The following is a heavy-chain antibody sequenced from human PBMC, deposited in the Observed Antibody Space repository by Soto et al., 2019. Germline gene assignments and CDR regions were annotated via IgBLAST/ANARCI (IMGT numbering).Heavy chain of an antibody. Sequence: GASVKVSCKASGGTFSSYAISWVRQAPGQGLEWMGGIIPIFGTANYAQKFQGRVTITADESTSTAYMELSSRRSEDTAVYYCARQIASVVVITTGLGWFDPWGQRTLVTVSS. CDR3: ARQIASVVVITTGLGWFDP. CDR2: IIPIFGTA. D-gene: IGHD3-22*01. CDR1: GGTFSSYA. V-gene: IGHV1-69*13. J-gene: IGHJ5*02.